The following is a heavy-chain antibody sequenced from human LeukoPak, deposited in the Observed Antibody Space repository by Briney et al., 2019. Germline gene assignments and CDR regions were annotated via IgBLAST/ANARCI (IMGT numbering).Heavy chain of an antibody. CDR2: ISHDGTNE. V-gene: IGHV3-30*04. D-gene: IGHD3-16*01. CDR3: VRGALRKLWTLGVD. J-gene: IGHJ4*02. Sequence: GGSLRLSCVASGFTFNNYGMHWVRQAPGKGLEWVSLISHDGTNEDYSDSVEGRFTISRDNSKKTVYLQMDSLRSEDTAVYYCVRGALRKLWTLGVDWGQGTLVIVSS. CDR1: GFTFNNYG.